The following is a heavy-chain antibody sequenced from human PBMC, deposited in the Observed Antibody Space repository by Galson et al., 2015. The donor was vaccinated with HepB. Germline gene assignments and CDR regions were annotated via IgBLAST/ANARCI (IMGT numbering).Heavy chain of an antibody. J-gene: IGHJ4*02. D-gene: IGHD1-1*01. CDR3: ARGVYWNDAIYDY. Sequence: SLRLSCAASGFTFSSYSMNWVRQAPGKGLEWVSNISTSSDTIYYADSVKGRFTISRDNANNSLWLQMNSLRDEDTAVYYCARGVYWNDAIYDYWGQGTLVTVSS. CDR1: GFTFSSYS. CDR2: ISTSSDTI. V-gene: IGHV3-48*02.